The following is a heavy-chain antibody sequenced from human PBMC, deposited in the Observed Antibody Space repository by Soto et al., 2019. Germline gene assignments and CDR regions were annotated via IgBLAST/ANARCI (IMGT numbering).Heavy chain of an antibody. Sequence: QVQLQESGPGLVKPSGTLSLTCAVSGDSISSPKWWTWVRQPPGKGREWIGDILHSGSTNYNPSLKSRVTISVDKSKNQFSLNLDSVTAADTAVYYCAYSSGWYRHDIWGQGTLVTVSS. J-gene: IGHJ3*02. CDR1: GDSISSPKW. CDR2: ILHSGST. V-gene: IGHV4-4*02. D-gene: IGHD6-19*01. CDR3: AYSSGWYRHDI.